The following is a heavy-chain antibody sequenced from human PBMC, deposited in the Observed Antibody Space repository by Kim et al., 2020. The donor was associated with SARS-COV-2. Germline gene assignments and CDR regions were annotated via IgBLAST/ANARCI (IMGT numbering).Heavy chain of an antibody. J-gene: IGHJ4*02. CDR1: GFTFSDYA. CDR3: VRYGRSYGAVH. CDR2: TTRDGDGS. V-gene: IGHV3-64D*06. Sequence: GGSLRLSCSASGFTFSDYAIHWVRRTPGMGLQYVSATTRDGDGSFYADSVKDRFTIFRDNSKNTLFLQMSGLRIEDTAIYYCVRYGRSYGAVHWGLGTLVSVS. D-gene: IGHD3-16*01.